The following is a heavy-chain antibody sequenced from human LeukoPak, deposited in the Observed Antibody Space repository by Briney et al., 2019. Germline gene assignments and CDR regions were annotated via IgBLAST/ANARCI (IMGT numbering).Heavy chain of an antibody. Sequence: PSETLSLTCAVYGGSFSGYYWSWIRQPPGKGLEWIGEINHSGSTNYNPSLKSRVTISVDTSKNQFSLKLSSVTAADTAVYYCAREARWGYYYGMDVRGQGTTVTVSS. CDR2: INHSGST. V-gene: IGHV4-34*01. CDR1: GGSFSGYY. CDR3: AREARWGYYYGMDV. D-gene: IGHD7-27*01. J-gene: IGHJ6*02.